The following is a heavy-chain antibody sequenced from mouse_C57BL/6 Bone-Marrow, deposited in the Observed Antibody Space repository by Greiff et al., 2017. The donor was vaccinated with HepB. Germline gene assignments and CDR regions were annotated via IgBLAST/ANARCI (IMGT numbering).Heavy chain of an antibody. CDR2: INPNNGGT. J-gene: IGHJ1*03. CDR1: GYTFTDYY. CDR3: ARSYYGSSFPWYFDV. V-gene: IGHV1-26*01. D-gene: IGHD1-1*01. Sequence: EVMLQQSGPELVKPGASVKISCKASGYTFTDYYMNWVKQSHGKSLEWIGDINPNNGGTSYNQKFKGKATLTVDKSSSTAYVELRSLTSEDSAVYYCARSYYGSSFPWYFDVWGTGTTVTVSS.